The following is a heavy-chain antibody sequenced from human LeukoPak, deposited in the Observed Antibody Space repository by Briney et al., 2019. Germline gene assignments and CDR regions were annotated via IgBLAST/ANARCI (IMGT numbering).Heavy chain of an antibody. V-gene: IGHV3-74*01. CDR3: AELGITMIGGV. J-gene: IGHJ6*04. CDR1: GFTFSNYW. D-gene: IGHD3-10*02. Sequence: GGSLRLSCAASGFTFSNYWMHRVRQAPGKGLVWVSRLNSDGSSTNYADSVKGRFTISRDNAKNTLYLQMNSLRAEDTAVYYCAELGITMIGGVWGKGTTVTISS. CDR2: LNSDGSST.